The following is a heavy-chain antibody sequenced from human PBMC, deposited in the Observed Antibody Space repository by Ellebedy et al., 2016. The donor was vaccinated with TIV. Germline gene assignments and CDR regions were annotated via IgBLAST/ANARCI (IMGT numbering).Heavy chain of an antibody. D-gene: IGHD3-10*01. Sequence: SETLSLTCTVSGGSISSSSYYWGWIRQPPGKGLEWIGSIYYSGSTYYNPSLKSRVTISVDTSKNQFSLKVSSVTAADTAVYYCARSPSPSIWPFDYWGQGTLVTVSS. V-gene: IGHV4-39*01. CDR3: ARSPSPSIWPFDY. J-gene: IGHJ4*02. CDR1: GGSISSSSYY. CDR2: IYYSGST.